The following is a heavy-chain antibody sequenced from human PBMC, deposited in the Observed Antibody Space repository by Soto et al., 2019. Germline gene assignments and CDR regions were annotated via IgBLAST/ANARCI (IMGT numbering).Heavy chain of an antibody. V-gene: IGHV3-11*01. CDR1: VLIFSDYY. Sequence: WESLALSCAPSVLIFSDYYMNWIRQATGKGLEWLAYISRDGNDIFYADSVDGRFTISRDNAKNSLFLQMDDLRVEDAGMYFCARGAEMSMLPKWFDPWGQGIMVTVSS. CDR3: ARGAEMSMLPKWFDP. J-gene: IGHJ5*02. CDR2: ISRDGNDI. D-gene: IGHD3-16*01.